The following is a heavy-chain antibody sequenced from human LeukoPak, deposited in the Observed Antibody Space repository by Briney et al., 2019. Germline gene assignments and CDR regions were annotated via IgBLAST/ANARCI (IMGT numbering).Heavy chain of an antibody. CDR2: INGGGNTT. CDR1: GFAFSSFA. CDR3: TKELHVAVAVADYYYSYMDV. Sequence: PGGSLRLSCAASGFAFSSFAMGWVRQSPGKGLEWLSTINGGGNTTFYADSVKGRFTISRDNSKNTLYLHMDGLRPDDTAIYYCTKELHVAVAVADYYYSYMDVWGRGTAVSVSS. J-gene: IGHJ6*03. D-gene: IGHD6-19*01. V-gene: IGHV3-23*01.